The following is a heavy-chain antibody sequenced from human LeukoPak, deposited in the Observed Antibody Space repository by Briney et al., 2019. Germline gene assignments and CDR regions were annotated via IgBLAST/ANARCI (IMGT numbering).Heavy chain of an antibody. Sequence: GGSLRLSCAASEFTFSSYAMHWVRQAPGKGLEWVAVISYDGSNKYYADSVKGRFTISRDNSKNTLYLQMNSLRAEDTAVYYCAVSPNDYYYGMDVWGQGTTVTVSS. J-gene: IGHJ6*02. V-gene: IGHV3-30-3*01. CDR1: EFTFSSYA. CDR3: AVSPNDYYYGMDV. CDR2: ISYDGSNK.